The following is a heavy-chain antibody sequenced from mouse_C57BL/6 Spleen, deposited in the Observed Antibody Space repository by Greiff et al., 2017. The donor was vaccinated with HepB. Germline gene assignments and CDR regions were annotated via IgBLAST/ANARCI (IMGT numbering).Heavy chain of an antibody. D-gene: IGHD2-3*01. V-gene: IGHV1-26*01. CDR3: ARAYDGYYPLFDY. J-gene: IGHJ2*01. CDR1: GYTFTDYY. Sequence: VQLQQSGPELVKPGASVKISCKASGYTFTDYYMNWVKQSHGKSLEWIGDINPNNGGTSYNQKFKGKATLTVDKSSSTAYMELRSLTSEDSAVYYCARAYDGYYPLFDYWGQGTTLTVSS. CDR2: INPNNGGT.